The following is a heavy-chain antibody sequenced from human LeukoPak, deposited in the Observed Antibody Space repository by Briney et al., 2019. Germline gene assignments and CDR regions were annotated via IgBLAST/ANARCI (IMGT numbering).Heavy chain of an antibody. CDR2: ISSSSGTT. CDR1: GFTFSSYS. D-gene: IGHD3-10*01. CDR3: ARDGHYYDSGSYDKVQGCADS. V-gene: IGHV3-48*02. Sequence: PGGSLRLSCTASGFTFSSYSMNWVRQAPGKGLEWISYISSSSGTTYYADSVEGRFTISRDNAKNSLYLQMNSLRDEDTAVYYCARDGHYYDSGSYDKVQGCADSWGQGTLVTVSS. J-gene: IGHJ4*02.